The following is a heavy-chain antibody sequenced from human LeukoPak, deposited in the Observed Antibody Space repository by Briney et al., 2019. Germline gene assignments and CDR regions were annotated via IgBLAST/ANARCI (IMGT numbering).Heavy chain of an antibody. V-gene: IGHV4-30-4*01. J-gene: IGHJ4*02. CDR1: GGSISSGDYY. CDR3: ARLYCSSTSCYFDY. CDR2: IYYSGST. D-gene: IGHD2-2*01. Sequence: SETLSLTCTVSGGSISSGDYYWSWIRQPPGKGLERIGYIYYSGSTYYNPSLKSRVTISVDTSKNQFSLKLSSVTAADTAVYYCARLYCSSTSCYFDYWGQGTLVTVSS.